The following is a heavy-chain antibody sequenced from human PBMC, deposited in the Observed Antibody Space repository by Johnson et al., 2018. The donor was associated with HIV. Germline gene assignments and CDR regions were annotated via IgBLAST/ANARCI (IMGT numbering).Heavy chain of an antibody. CDR3: ARGGWAVLDAFDI. V-gene: IGHV3-64*01. Sequence: VQLVESGGGVVQPGRSVRLSCVVSGLNFSDYGMHWVRQAPGKGLEYVSAISSNGGSTYYANSVKGRFTISRDNSKNTLYLQMGSLRAEDMAVYYCARGGWAVLDAFDIWGQGTMVTVSS. CDR1: GLNFSDYG. D-gene: IGHD2-15*01. CDR2: ISSNGGST. J-gene: IGHJ3*02.